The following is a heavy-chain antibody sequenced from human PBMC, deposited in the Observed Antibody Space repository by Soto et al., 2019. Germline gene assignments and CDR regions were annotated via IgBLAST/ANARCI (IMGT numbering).Heavy chain of an antibody. J-gene: IGHJ3*02. CDR1: RFTFSTYS. D-gene: IGHD3-22*01. V-gene: IGHV3-48*04. CDR2: ISSSSGTI. Sequence: PGGSLRLSCAASRFTFSTYSMNWVRQAPGKGLEWISYISSSSGTIHYADSVKGRFTISRDNAKNSLYLQMNSLRAEDTAVYYCARGDYYDGSGPFSDAFDIWGQGTMVTVSS. CDR3: ARGDYYDGSGPFSDAFDI.